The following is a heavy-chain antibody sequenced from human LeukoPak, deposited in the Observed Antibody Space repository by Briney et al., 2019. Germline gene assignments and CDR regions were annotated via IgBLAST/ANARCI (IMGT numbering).Heavy chain of an antibody. J-gene: IGHJ4*02. V-gene: IGHV3-30*03. CDR2: ISYDGSNK. CDR1: GFTFSSYG. Sequence: GGSLRLSCAASGFTFSSYGMHWVRQAPGKGLEWVAVISYDGSNKYYADSVKGRFTISRDNSKNTLYLQMNSLRAEDTAVYYCARVAGSDGYNYGYYFDYWGQGTLATVSS. CDR3: ARVAGSDGYNYGYYFDY. D-gene: IGHD5-24*01.